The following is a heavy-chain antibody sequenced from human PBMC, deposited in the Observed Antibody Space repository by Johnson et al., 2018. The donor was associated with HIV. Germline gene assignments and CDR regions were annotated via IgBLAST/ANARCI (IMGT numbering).Heavy chain of an antibody. Sequence: QVQLVESGGGLVKPGGSLRLYCAASGFAFSDCYMSWIRQAPGKGLEWISYISSSDSTIYYADSVKGRFTISRDNANNSLYLQMNSLRAEDTAVYYCARDGPTRLVGARGVFDAFDIWGQGTMVTVSS. V-gene: IGHV3-11*04. D-gene: IGHD1-26*01. CDR2: ISSSDSTI. CDR3: ARDGPTRLVGARGVFDAFDI. CDR1: GFAFSDCY. J-gene: IGHJ3*02.